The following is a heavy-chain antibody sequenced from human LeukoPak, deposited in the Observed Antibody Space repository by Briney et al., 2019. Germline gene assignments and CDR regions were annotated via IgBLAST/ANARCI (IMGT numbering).Heavy chain of an antibody. CDR3: ARHRGRHLDY. Sequence: NPSETLSLTCTVSGGSISSYYWSWIRQPPGKGLEWIGYIYYSGSTNYNPSLKSRVTISVDTSKNQFSLKLSSVTAADTAVYYCARHRGRHLDYWGQGTLVTVSS. CDR1: GGSISSYY. CDR2: IYYSGST. J-gene: IGHJ4*02. V-gene: IGHV4-59*08.